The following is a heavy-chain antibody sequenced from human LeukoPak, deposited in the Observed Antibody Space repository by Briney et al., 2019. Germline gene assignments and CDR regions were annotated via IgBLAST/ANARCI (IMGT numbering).Heavy chain of an antibody. D-gene: IGHD4-17*01. CDR3: SVTTDHYYYYMDV. V-gene: IGHV4-39*07. CDR2: IYYSGST. CDR1: GGSISSSSYY. Sequence: SETLSLTCTVSGGSISSSSYYWGWIRQPPGKGLEWIGSIYYSGSTYYNPSLKSRVTISVDTSKNQFSLKLSSVTAADTAVYYCSVTTDHYYYYMDVWGKGTTVTVSS. J-gene: IGHJ6*03.